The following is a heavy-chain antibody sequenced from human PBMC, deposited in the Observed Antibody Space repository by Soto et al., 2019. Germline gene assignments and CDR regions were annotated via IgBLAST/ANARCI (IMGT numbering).Heavy chain of an antibody. J-gene: IGHJ3*02. V-gene: IGHV4-4*02. CDR1: GGSISSSNW. CDR3: ARGGYCTNGVCFYDAFDI. D-gene: IGHD2-8*01. CDR2: IYHSGST. Sequence: SETLSLTCAVSGGSISSSNWWSWVRQPPGKGLEWIGEIYHSGSTNYNPSLKSRVTISVDKSKNQFSLKLSSVTAADTAVYYCARGGYCTNGVCFYDAFDIRGQGTMVTVSS.